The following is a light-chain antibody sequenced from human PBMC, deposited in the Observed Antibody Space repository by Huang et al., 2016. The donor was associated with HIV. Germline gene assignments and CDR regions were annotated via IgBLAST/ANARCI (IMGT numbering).Light chain of an antibody. CDR3: QQYNNWPPYD. J-gene: IGKJ2*01. Sequence: DMVMTQSPGTLSVSPGERATLSCRASQSVKKNLAGYQQKPGQAPRLLISGVSTRDTGVPARFSGNGSETEFTLTSTSVQSEDSAVYYCQQYNNWPPYDFGQGTKLEIK. V-gene: IGKV3-15*01. CDR2: GVS. CDR1: QSVKKN.